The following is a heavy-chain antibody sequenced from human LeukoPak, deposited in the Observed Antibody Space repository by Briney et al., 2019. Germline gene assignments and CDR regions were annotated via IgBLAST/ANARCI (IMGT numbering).Heavy chain of an antibody. CDR3: ARQIANLFSWGYCSSTSCYLFDY. V-gene: IGHV4-59*08. Sequence: SETLSLTCTVSGGSISSYYWSWIRQPPGKGLEWIGYIYYSGSTNYNPSLKSRVTISVDTSKNQFSLKLSSVTAADTAVYYCARQIANLFSWGYCSSTSCYLFDYWGQGTLVTVSS. CDR2: IYYSGST. CDR1: GGSISSYY. J-gene: IGHJ4*02. D-gene: IGHD2-2*01.